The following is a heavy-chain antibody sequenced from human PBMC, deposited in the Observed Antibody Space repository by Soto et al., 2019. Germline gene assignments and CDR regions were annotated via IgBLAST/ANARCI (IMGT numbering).Heavy chain of an antibody. V-gene: IGHV4-34*01. J-gene: IGHJ4*02. D-gene: IGHD6-13*01. CDR3: ATTVSSSWSGLISDY. CDR1: GGSFSGYY. Sequence: TFEMLSLTCAVEGGSFSGYYWSWIRQPPGKGLEWIGEINHSGSTNYNPSLKSRVTISVETSKNQFSLKLSSVTAADTAVYYCATTVSSSWSGLISDYWGQGTLVTVSS. CDR2: INHSGST.